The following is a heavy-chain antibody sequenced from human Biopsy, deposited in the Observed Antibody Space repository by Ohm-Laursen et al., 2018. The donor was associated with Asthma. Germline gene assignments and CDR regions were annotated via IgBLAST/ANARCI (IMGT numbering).Heavy chain of an antibody. CDR2: ISSSGSTT. CDR1: GFSFSDYY. CDR3: SRVFESSEWGPFYHFGLDV. V-gene: IGHV3-11*01. D-gene: IGHD6-25*01. Sequence: SLRLSCAASGFSFSDYYMTWMRQAPGKGLEWVSSISSSGSTTYPAESMKGRFTISRDKAQKSLFLQMGSLRAEDTAIYYCSRVFESSEWGPFYHFGLDVWGQGTTVAVSS. J-gene: IGHJ6*02.